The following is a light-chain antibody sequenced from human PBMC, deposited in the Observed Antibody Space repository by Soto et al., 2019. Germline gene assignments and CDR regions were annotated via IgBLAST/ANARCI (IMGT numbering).Light chain of an antibody. CDR2: AAS. CDR3: QKSYSVPIN. V-gene: IGKV1-12*01. CDR1: HGISSW. Sequence: DIQITHSPSSVSASVVDRVTITFLASHGISSWLAWYQQKPGKAPKLLIHAASSLQSGVPSRFSGSGSGTAFTLTINSLQPEDFATYYCQKSYSVPINFGQGTRLEIK. J-gene: IGKJ5*01.